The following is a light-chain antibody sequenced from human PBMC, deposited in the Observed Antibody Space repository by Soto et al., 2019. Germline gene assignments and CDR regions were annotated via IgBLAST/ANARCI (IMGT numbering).Light chain of an antibody. V-gene: IGLV2-14*01. CDR3: SSYTSSSTLDWV. CDR1: SSDVGGYNY. J-gene: IGLJ3*02. Sequence: QSALTQPASVSGSPGQSITISCTGTSSDVGGYNYVSWYQQHPGKAPKLMIYDVSNRPSGVSNRFSGSKSGNTAALTISGLRAEDEADYYCSSYTSSSTLDWVFGGGTKVTVL. CDR2: DVS.